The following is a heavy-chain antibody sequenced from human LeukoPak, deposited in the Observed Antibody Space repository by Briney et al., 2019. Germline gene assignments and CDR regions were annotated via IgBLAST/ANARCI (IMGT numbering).Heavy chain of an antibody. CDR2: INPNSGGT. CDR1: GYTFTSYH. V-gene: IGHV1-2*02. J-gene: IGHJ4*02. Sequence: ASVKVSCKASGYTFTSYHMHWVRQAPGQGLEWMGWINPNSGGTNYAQKFQGRVTMTRDTSISTAYMELSRLRSDDTAVYYCAREFSTYYGSGSRFDYWGQGTLVTVSS. D-gene: IGHD3-10*01. CDR3: AREFSTYYGSGSRFDY.